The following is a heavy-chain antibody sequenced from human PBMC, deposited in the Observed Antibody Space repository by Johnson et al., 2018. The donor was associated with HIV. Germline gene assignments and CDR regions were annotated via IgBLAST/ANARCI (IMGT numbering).Heavy chain of an antibody. Sequence: QVQLVESGGGVVQPGGSLRLTCAASGFTFSMSAMHWVRQAPGKGLEWVTFIHYDGSNKYYADSVHGRFTISRDNSKNTLHLQMNSLRAEDTAVYYCAREMAIAAAGHDAFDIWGQGTMVTVSS. CDR2: IHYDGSNK. CDR3: AREMAIAAAGHDAFDI. CDR1: GFTFSMSA. V-gene: IGHV3-30*02. D-gene: IGHD6-13*01. J-gene: IGHJ3*02.